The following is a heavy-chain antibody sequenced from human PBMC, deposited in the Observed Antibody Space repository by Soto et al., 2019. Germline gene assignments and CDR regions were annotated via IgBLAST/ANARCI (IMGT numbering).Heavy chain of an antibody. V-gene: IGHV1-24*01. Sequence: ASGKVCCKVSGYTLTELSMHWVRQAPGKGLEWMGGFDPEDGETIYAQKFQGRVTMTEDTSTDTAYMELSSLRSEDTAVYYCATNGQLVNYYYYSMDVWGKGTTATVS. J-gene: IGHJ6*03. CDR1: GYTLTELS. D-gene: IGHD6-6*01. CDR2: FDPEDGET. CDR3: ATNGQLVNYYYYSMDV.